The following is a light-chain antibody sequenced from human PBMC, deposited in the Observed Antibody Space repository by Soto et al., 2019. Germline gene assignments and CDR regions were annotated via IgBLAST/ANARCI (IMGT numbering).Light chain of an antibody. CDR3: QQYNSYSGT. J-gene: IGKJ1*01. CDR1: QSISSW. CDR2: DAS. Sequence: DIQMTQSPSTLSASVGDRVTITCRASQSISSWLAWYQQKPGKAPKLLIYDASSFEIEVPSRFSGSGSATAFTLTISSLPPYDFSTYYSQQYNSYSGTFGQGTKVEIK. V-gene: IGKV1-5*01.